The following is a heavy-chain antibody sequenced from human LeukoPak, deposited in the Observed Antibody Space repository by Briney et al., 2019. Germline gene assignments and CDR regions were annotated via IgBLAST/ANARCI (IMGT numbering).Heavy chain of an antibody. D-gene: IGHD4-17*01. J-gene: IGHJ4*02. CDR2: ISGSGGST. CDR1: GFTFSDYY. CDR3: AKGGYGDYRGDY. V-gene: IGHV3-23*01. Sequence: GGSLRLSCAASGFTFSDYYMSWIRQAPGKGLEWVSAISGSGGSTYYADSVKGRFTISRDNSKNTLYLQMNSLRAEDTAVYYCAKGGYGDYRGDYWGQGTLVTVSS.